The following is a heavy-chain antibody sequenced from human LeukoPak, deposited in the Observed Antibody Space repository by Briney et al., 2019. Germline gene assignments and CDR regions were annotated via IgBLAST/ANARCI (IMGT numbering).Heavy chain of an antibody. J-gene: IGHJ6*02. CDR2: ISSSCSAI. CDR3: ARGKDAYYYYGMDV. CDR1: GFTFSDYY. V-gene: IGHV3-11*01. Sequence: GGSLRLSCAASGFTFSDYYMSWIRQAPGKGLEWVSYISSSCSAIYYADSVKGRFTISRDNAKNSLYLQMNSLRAEDTAVYYCARGKDAYYYYGMDVWGQGTTVTVSS.